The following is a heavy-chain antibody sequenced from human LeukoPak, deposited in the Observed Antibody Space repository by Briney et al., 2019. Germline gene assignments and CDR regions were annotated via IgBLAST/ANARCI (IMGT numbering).Heavy chain of an antibody. V-gene: IGHV1-46*01. CDR1: GYTFTSYY. D-gene: IGHD3-3*01. Sequence: ASVKVSCKASGYTFTSYYMHWVRQAPGQGLEWMGIINPSGGSTSYAQKFQGRVTMTRDTSTSTAYMELRSLRSDDTAVYYCARDPESYYDFWSGRGHYYYGMDVWGQGTTVTVSS. J-gene: IGHJ6*02. CDR2: INPSGGST. CDR3: ARDPESYYDFWSGRGHYYYGMDV.